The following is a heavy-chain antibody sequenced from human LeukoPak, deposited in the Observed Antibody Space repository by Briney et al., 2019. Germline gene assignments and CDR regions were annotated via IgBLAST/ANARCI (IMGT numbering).Heavy chain of an antibody. J-gene: IGHJ5*01. CDR2: IWYDGSHT. CDR1: GFTFSSYG. Sequence: GGSLRLSCAASGFTFSSYGMHWVRQVPGKGLEWVACIWYDGSHTYYADSVKGRFTISRDNSKNTLYLQMNSLRAEDTAVFYCAKDPLGYCTSASCRYLDSWGQGTLVTVSS. CDR3: AKDPLGYCTSASCRYLDS. D-gene: IGHD2-2*01. V-gene: IGHV3-30*02.